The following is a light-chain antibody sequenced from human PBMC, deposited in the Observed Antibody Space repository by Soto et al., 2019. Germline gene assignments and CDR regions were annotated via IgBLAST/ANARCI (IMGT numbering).Light chain of an antibody. CDR1: SSDVGGYNY. J-gene: IGLJ2*01. CDR3: SSYITSSTWG. CDR2: DVT. Sequence: QSALTQPASVSGSPGQSITISCTGTSSDVGGYNYVSWYQQQPGKDPKLMIYDVTNRPSGVSIRFSGSKSGNTASLTISGLQAEDEYDYYFSSYITSSTWGFGEGTKLPV. V-gene: IGLV2-14*01.